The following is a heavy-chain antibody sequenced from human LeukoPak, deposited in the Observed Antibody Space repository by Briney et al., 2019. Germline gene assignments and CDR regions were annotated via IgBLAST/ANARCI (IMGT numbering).Heavy chain of an antibody. Sequence: ASVGVSCKASGYTFTGYYMHWVRQAPGQGLEWMGWINPNSGGTNYAQKFQGRVTMTRDTSFSTAYMELSRLRSDDTAVYYCARARYSSGWYYFDYWGQGTLVTVSS. D-gene: IGHD6-19*01. J-gene: IGHJ4*02. CDR3: ARARYSSGWYYFDY. CDR1: GYTFTGYY. CDR2: INPNSGGT. V-gene: IGHV1-2*02.